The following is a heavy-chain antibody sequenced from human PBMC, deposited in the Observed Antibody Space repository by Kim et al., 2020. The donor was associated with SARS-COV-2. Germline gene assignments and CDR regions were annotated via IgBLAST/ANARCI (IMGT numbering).Heavy chain of an antibody. J-gene: IGHJ4*02. Sequence: GGSLRLSCAASGFTFSSYGMHWVRQAPGKGLEWVAVISYDGSNKYYADSVKGRFTISRDNSKNTLYLQMNSLRAEDTAVYYCADGEAVAGLWGQGTLVTVSS. D-gene: IGHD6-19*01. CDR3: ADGEAVAGL. CDR1: GFTFSSYG. CDR2: ISYDGSNK. V-gene: IGHV3-33*05.